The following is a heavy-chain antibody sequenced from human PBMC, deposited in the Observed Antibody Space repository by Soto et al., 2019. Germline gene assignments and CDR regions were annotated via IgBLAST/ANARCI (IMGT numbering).Heavy chain of an antibody. Sequence: QKISCKGSGYNFAIYWIGWVRQMPGKGLEWMGFIYPGDSDTRYNPSFQGHVTISADKSISTAYLQWSSLQASDTAIYYCARSYSSSSYFDHWGQGTQVTVSS. CDR1: GYNFAIYW. V-gene: IGHV5-51*01. CDR3: ARSYSSSSYFDH. J-gene: IGHJ4*02. D-gene: IGHD6-6*01. CDR2: IYPGDSDT.